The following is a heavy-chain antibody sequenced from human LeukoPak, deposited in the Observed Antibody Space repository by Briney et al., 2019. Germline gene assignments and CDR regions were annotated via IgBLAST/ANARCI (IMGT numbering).Heavy chain of an antibody. CDR2: ISSSSSYI. D-gene: IGHD3-22*01. V-gene: IGHV3-21*01. CDR1: GFTFSSYS. J-gene: IGHJ4*02. CDR3: ARSPGATYYYDSSGYYYRSVGKELDY. Sequence: GGSLRLSCAASGFTFSSYSMNWVRQAPGKGLEWVSSISSSSSYIYYADPVKGRFTISRDNAKNSLYLQMNSLRAEDTAVYYCARSPGATYYYDSSGYYYRSVGKELDYWGQGTLVTVSS.